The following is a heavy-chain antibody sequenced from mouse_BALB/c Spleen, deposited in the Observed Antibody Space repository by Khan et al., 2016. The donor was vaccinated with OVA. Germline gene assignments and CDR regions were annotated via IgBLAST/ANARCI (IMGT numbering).Heavy chain of an antibody. CDR1: GYTFTTYW. CDR3: TRDRIDY. CDR2: INPTSGDT. J-gene: IGHJ2*01. V-gene: IGHV1-7*01. Sequence: VQLQQPGAELAKPGASVKMSCKASGYTFTTYWMHWVKQRPGQGLEWIGYINPTSGDTDNNEKFKDRATLSADKSSSTAYMQLSSLTSEDSAVHYCTRDRIDYWGQGTTLTVSS.